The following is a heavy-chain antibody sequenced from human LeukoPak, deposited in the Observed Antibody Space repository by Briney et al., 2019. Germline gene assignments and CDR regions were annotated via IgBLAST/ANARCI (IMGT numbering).Heavy chain of an antibody. J-gene: IGHJ4*02. D-gene: IGHD2-15*01. Sequence: GRSLRLFCAASGFTFSSYGMHWVRQAPGKGLECGAVMWYDGSNKYYADSVKGRFTISRDNSKDKLYLQMEGLRVEDTAVYYCARDPSVRWVVGFDYWGQGTLVTVSS. CDR1: GFTFSSYG. CDR3: ARDPSVRWVVGFDY. V-gene: IGHV3-33*01. CDR2: MWYDGSNK.